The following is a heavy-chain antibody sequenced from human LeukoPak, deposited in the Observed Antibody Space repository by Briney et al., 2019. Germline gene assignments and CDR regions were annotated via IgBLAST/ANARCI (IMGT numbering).Heavy chain of an antibody. CDR3: AGTGGDYYFDY. CDR1: GGSISSSSYY. Sequence: SETLSLTCTVSGGSISSSSYYWGWLRQPPGKGLEWIVSISYSGSTYYNPSLKSRATISEDTSKTQFSLRLSSVTPADAAVYYCAGTGGDYYFDYWGQGTLVTVSS. CDR2: ISYSGST. V-gene: IGHV4-39*01. D-gene: IGHD3-16*01. J-gene: IGHJ4*02.